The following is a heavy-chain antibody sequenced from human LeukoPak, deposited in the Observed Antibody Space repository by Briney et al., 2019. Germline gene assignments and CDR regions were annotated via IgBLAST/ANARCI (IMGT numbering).Heavy chain of an antibody. Sequence: GGSLRLSCAASGFTFSSYWMHWVRQVPGKGLVWVSRINTDGSSTTYADSVKGRFTISRDNAKNTLYLQMNSLSAEDTAVYYCARGYSSSYRIDYWGQGTLVTVYS. J-gene: IGHJ4*02. CDR3: ARGYSSSYRIDY. V-gene: IGHV3-74*03. CDR2: INTDGSST. D-gene: IGHD6-6*01. CDR1: GFTFSSYW.